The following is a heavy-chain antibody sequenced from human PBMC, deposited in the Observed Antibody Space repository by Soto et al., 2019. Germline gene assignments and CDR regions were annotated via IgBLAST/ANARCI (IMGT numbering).Heavy chain of an antibody. Sequence: GGSLRRSCAPSGFTFSSYAMSWVRQAPGKGLEWVSAISGSGGSTYYADSVKGRFTISRDNSKNTLYLQMNSLRAEDTAVYYCAKGPMARKYYYYYYGMDVWGQGTTVTVSS. D-gene: IGHD3-10*01. CDR3: AKGPMARKYYYYYYGMDV. CDR2: ISGSGGST. CDR1: GFTFSSYA. J-gene: IGHJ6*02. V-gene: IGHV3-23*01.